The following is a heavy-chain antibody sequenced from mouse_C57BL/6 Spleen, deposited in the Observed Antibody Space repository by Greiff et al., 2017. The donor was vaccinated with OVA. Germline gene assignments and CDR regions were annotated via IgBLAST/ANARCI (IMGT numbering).Heavy chain of an antibody. J-gene: IGHJ4*01. V-gene: IGHV1-81*01. Sequence: QVQLQQSGAELARPGASVKLSCKASGYTFTSYGISWVKQRTGQGLEWIGEIYPRSGNTYYNEKFKGKATLTADKSSSTAYMELRSLTSEDSAVYFCATQGGDYSNYYAMDYWGQGTSVTVSS. D-gene: IGHD2-4*01. CDR3: ATQGGDYSNYYAMDY. CDR2: IYPRSGNT. CDR1: GYTFTSYG.